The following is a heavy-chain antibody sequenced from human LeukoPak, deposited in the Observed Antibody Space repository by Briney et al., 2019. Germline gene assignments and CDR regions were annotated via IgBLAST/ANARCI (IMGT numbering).Heavy chain of an antibody. D-gene: IGHD3-22*01. V-gene: IGHV4-4*07. CDR2: IYSSGST. CDR1: GGSISSYY. Sequence: PSETLSLTCTVSGGSISSYYWNWIRQPAGKGLEWIGRIYSSGSTNYNPSLKSRVTMSVDTSKNQFSLKLSSVTAADTAVYYCARERDSYDSSGYYDYFFYYMDVWGKGTTVTVSS. J-gene: IGHJ6*03. CDR3: ARERDSYDSSGYYDYFFYYMDV.